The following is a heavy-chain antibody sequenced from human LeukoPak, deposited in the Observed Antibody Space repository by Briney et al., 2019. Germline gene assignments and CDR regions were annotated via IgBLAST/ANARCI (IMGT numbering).Heavy chain of an antibody. CDR3: AKDEGIQVWTYAAVY. V-gene: IGHV3-9*01. J-gene: IGHJ4*02. D-gene: IGHD5-18*01. CDR1: GFTFGDYA. Sequence: GGSLRLSCAASGFTFGDYAMHWVRQAPGKGLEGVLGISWNSGSIGYADSVKGRFTISRDNAKNSLFLQMNSLRPEDTALYYCAKDEGIQVWTYAAVYWGQGTLVTVSS. CDR2: ISWNSGSI.